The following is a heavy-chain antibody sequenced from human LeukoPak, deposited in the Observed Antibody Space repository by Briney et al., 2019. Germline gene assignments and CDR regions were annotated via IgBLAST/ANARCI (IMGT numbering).Heavy chain of an antibody. CDR2: ISSSSSYI. V-gene: IGHV3-21*01. J-gene: IGHJ4*02. Sequence: PGGSLRLSCAASGFTFSSYGMHWVRQAPGKGLEWVSSISSSSSYIYYADSVKGRFTISRDNAKNSLYLQMNSLRAEDTAVYYCARALVLRSAFDYWGQGTLVTVSS. CDR1: GFTFSSYG. D-gene: IGHD3-3*01. CDR3: ARALVLRSAFDY.